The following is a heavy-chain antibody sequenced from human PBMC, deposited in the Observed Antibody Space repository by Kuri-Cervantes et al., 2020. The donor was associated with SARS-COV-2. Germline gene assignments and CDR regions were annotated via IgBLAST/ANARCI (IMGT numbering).Heavy chain of an antibody. D-gene: IGHD3-22*01. Sequence: GGSRRPACAASGFTVSDYYMSWIRQAPGKGLEWVSYISSSSSYTNYADSVKGRFTISRDNAKNSLNLQMNSLRAEDTAVYYCARDLYYYDSSGYYDYWGQGTLVTVSS. CDR3: ARDLYYYDSSGYYDY. J-gene: IGHJ4*02. V-gene: IGHV3-11*05. CDR1: GFTVSDYY. CDR2: ISSSSSYT.